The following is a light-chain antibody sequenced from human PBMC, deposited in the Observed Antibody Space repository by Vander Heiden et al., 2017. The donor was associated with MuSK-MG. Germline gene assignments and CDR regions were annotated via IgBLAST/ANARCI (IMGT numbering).Light chain of an antibody. CDR1: QDINNY. CDR3: QQYGSLSLS. Sequence: IQKTQTPSPLSASVGDRVTITCQASQDINNYINWYQHKPGKAPKVLIYAASNLETGIPSRFSGSGSGTDFTFTISSLQAEDVATYYCQQYGSLSLSFGGGTKVEI. CDR2: AAS. V-gene: IGKV1-33*01. J-gene: IGKJ4*01.